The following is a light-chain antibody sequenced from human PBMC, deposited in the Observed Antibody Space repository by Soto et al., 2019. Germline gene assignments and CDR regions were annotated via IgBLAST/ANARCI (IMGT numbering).Light chain of an antibody. CDR1: QSVSYN. CDR2: GAF. J-gene: IGKJ4*01. CDR3: QQYKNWPPLT. Sequence: EIVMTQSPATLSVSPGETATLSCRASQSVSYNLAWYQQKPGQGPRLLIYGAFTRDTGIPARFSGSGSGTEFTLTISSLQSEDFAVYYCQQYKNWPPLTFGGGTKVELK. V-gene: IGKV3-15*01.